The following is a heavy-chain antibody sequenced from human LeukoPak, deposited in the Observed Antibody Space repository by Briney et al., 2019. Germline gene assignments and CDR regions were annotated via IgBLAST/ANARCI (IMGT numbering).Heavy chain of an antibody. CDR1: GGSISSYY. D-gene: IGHD2-2*02. CDR3: ARSTEVVVPAAIPPAFDY. CDR2: IYYSGST. V-gene: IGHV4-59*01. J-gene: IGHJ4*02. Sequence: SETLSLTFTVSGGSISSYYWSWIRQPPGKGLERIGHIYYSGSTNHNPSLKSRVTISVDTSKNHFSLQLSSVTAADTAVYYCARSTEVVVPAAIPPAFDYWGQGTLVTVSS.